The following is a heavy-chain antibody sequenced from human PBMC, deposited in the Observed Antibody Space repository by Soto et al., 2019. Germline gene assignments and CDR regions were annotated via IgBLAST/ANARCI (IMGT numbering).Heavy chain of an antibody. V-gene: IGHV5-51*01. Sequence: PGESLKISCKVSGENFNNYWIAWVRHMPGKGLERMGIIQPSKSSTRYSRSFEGHVTISANESISTAYLQLSSLKASATAMYYCARDPAYGGNSETYDIWGQGTMVTVTS. J-gene: IGHJ3*02. CDR2: IQPSKSST. D-gene: IGHD4-17*01. CDR3: ARDPAYGGNSETYDI. CDR1: GENFNNYW.